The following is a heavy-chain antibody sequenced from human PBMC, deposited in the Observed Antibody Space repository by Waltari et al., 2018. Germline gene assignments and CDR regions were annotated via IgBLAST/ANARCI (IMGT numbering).Heavy chain of an antibody. CDR1: GYTFTGYY. V-gene: IGHV1-2*06. CDR2: INPNSGGT. D-gene: IGHD3-10*01. J-gene: IGHJ5*02. CDR3: ARVAAMVRGVMRGWFDP. Sequence: QVQLVQSGAEVKKPGASVKVSCKASGYTFTGYYMHWVRQAPGQGLEWMGRINPNSGGTNYAQKFQGRVTMTRDTSISTAYMELSRLRSDDTAVYYCARVAAMVRGVMRGWFDPWGQGTLVTVSS.